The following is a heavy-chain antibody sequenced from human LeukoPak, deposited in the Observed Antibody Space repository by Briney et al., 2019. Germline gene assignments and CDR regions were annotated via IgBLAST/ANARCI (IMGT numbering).Heavy chain of an antibody. V-gene: IGHV1-3*01. CDR2: INAGNGNT. J-gene: IGHJ6*02. Sequence: ASVKVSCKASGYTFTSYDINWVRQATGQGLEWMGWINAGNGNTKYSQKFQGRVTITRDTSASTAYMELSSLRSEDTAVYYCAREGSSGYYGMDVWGQGTTVTVSS. CDR1: GYTFTSYD. D-gene: IGHD6-19*01. CDR3: AREGSSGYYGMDV.